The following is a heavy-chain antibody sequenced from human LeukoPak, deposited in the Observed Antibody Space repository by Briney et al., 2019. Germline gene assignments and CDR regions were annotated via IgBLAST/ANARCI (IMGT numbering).Heavy chain of an antibody. CDR1: GFTFSADA. J-gene: IGHJ6*03. D-gene: IGHD5-18*01. V-gene: IGHV3-48*04. Sequence: GGSLRLSCAASGFTFSADAMGWVRQAPGKGLEWVSYISSSSSTIYYADSVKGRFTISRDNAKNSLYLQMNSLRAEDTAVYYCARVFTAMADYYYYYMDVWGKGTTVTVSS. CDR2: ISSSSSTI. CDR3: ARVFTAMADYYYYYMDV.